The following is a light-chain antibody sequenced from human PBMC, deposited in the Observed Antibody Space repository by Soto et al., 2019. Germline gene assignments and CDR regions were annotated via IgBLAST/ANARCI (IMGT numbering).Light chain of an antibody. Sequence: EIAMTQSPATLSVSPGERATLSCRASQSVSSNLAWYQQKPGQAPRLLIYGASTRATGIPARFSGSGSGTESTLTISSLQSEDFAGNYCQQYNNWPPWTFGEGNKVEIK. V-gene: IGKV3-15*01. CDR2: GAS. J-gene: IGKJ1*01. CDR3: QQYNNWPPWT. CDR1: QSVSSN.